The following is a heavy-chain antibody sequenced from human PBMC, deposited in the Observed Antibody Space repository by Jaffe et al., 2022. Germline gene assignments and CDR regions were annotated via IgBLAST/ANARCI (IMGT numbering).Heavy chain of an antibody. CDR3: ASIDSSGWTRDV. CDR2: ISSSGSTI. Sequence: EVQLVESGGGLVQPGGSLRLSCAASGFTFSSYEMNWVRQAPGKGLEWVSYISSSGSTIYYADSVKGRFTISRDNAKNSLYLQMNSLRAEDTAVYYCASIDSSGWTRDVWGKGTTVTVSS. J-gene: IGHJ6*04. CDR1: GFTFSSYE. V-gene: IGHV3-48*03. D-gene: IGHD6-19*01.